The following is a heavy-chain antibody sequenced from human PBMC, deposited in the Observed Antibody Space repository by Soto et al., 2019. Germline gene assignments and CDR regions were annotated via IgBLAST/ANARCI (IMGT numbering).Heavy chain of an antibody. CDR3: AKDHLSTLRCYYCGIDV. J-gene: IGHJ6*02. Sequence: GGSLRLSCAASGFTFSSYGMTWVGQAPGKGLEWVSFSSATGAGTYYAASVKGRFTISRDNSKNTLYLQMNSLRAEHTAVDYCAKDHLSTLRCYYCGIDVCDPATTGTVSS. D-gene: IGHD1-1*01. V-gene: IGHV3-23*01. CDR1: GFTFSSYG. CDR2: SSATGAGT.